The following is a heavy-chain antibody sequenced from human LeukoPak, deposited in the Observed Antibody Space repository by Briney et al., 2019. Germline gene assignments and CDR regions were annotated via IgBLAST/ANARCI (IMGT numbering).Heavy chain of an antibody. CDR3: ARDPDYYGSGTYYNHYFDY. D-gene: IGHD3-10*01. J-gene: IGHJ4*02. CDR2: ISRTSSFI. Sequence: GGSLRLSCAASGFTFSYYGMNWVRQAPGEGLQWVSSISRTSSFIYYADSLKGRFTISRDNAKNSLYLQMNSLRAEDTAVYYCARDPDYYGSGTYYNHYFDYWGQGTLVTVSS. V-gene: IGHV3-21*01. CDR1: GFTFSYYG.